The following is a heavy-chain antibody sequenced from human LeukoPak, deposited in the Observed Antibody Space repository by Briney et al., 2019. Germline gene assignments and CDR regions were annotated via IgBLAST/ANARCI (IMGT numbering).Heavy chain of an antibody. V-gene: IGHV3-15*01. Sequence: GGSLRLSCAASGFTFNKAWMSWVRLAPGKGLEWVGRVKNKGDGGTTDYAAPVKGRFTVSRDDSKRTLYLQMNSLKTEDTAVYYCTTSGTPFEYWGQGTLVTVSS. CDR3: TTSGTPFEY. CDR2: VKNKGDGGTT. J-gene: IGHJ4*02. D-gene: IGHD3-10*01. CDR1: GFTFNKAW.